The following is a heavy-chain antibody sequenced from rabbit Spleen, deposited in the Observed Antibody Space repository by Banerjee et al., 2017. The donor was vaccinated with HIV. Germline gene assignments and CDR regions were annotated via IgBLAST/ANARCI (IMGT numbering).Heavy chain of an antibody. V-gene: IGHV1S40*01. D-gene: IGHD2-1*01. Sequence: QSLEESGGDLVKPGASLTLTCTASGVSFSSSYWICWVRQAPGKGLEWIACIYTRADNTYYASWAKGRFTISKTSSTTVTLQMTSLTAADTATYFCARGSATMTMVITGFYLNLWGPGTLVTVS. CDR2: IYTRADNT. CDR1: GVSFSSSYW. CDR3: ARGSATMTMVITGFYLNL. J-gene: IGHJ4*01.